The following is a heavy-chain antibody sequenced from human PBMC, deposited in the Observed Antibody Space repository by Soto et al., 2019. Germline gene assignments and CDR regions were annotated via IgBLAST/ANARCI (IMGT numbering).Heavy chain of an antibody. Sequence: QVQLQESGPGLVKPSETLSLTCTVSGGSMSSYFWNWIRQPPGKGLEWIGYIYYSGSTKYYPSLMSLVTIPVSTSKNQASLKLSSVTGADTAVYYCARGPEGLPAAMGGFEPWGQGTLVTVSS. CDR3: ARGPEGLPAAMGGFEP. CDR2: IYYSGST. J-gene: IGHJ5*02. D-gene: IGHD2-2*01. CDR1: GGSMSSYF. V-gene: IGHV4-59*01.